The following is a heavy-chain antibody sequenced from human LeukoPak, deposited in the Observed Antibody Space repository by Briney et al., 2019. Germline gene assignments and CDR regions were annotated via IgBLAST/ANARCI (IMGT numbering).Heavy chain of an antibody. Sequence: PSETLSLTCAVSGYSISSGYYWSWIRQPPGKGLEWIGEINHSGSTNYNPSLKSRVTISVDTSKNQFSLKLSSVTAADTAVYYCARLNFWSGYYPDYWGQGTLVTVSS. J-gene: IGHJ4*02. D-gene: IGHD3-3*01. CDR2: INHSGST. CDR3: ARLNFWSGYYPDY. V-gene: IGHV4-34*01. CDR1: GYSISSGYY.